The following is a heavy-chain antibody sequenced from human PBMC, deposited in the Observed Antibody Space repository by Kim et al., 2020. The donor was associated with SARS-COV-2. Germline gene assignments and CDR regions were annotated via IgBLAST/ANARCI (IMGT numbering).Heavy chain of an antibody. CDR3: AKLPSRSSASFDH. Sequence: GSLRLSCAASGFTFSSYTMNWVRQAPRKGLEWVSGMTGSSGNTYYADSVKGRFTISRDNSKSTVYLQMNSLRADDTAVYYCAKLPSRSSASFDHWGQGTLVTVSS. V-gene: IGHV3-23*01. CDR2: MTGSSGNT. J-gene: IGHJ4*02. D-gene: IGHD6-13*01. CDR1: GFTFSSYT.